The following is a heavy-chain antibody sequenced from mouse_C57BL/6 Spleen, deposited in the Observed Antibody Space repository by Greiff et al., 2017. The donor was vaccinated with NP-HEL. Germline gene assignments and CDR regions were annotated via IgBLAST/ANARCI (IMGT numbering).Heavy chain of an antibody. J-gene: IGHJ4*01. CDR2: IDPEDGDT. D-gene: IGHD2-5*01. Sequence: VQLQQSGAELVRPGASVKLSCTASGFNITDYYMHWVKQRPEQGLEWIGRIDPEDGDTEYAPKFQGKATMTADTSSNTAYLQLSSLTSEDAAVYYCTTSYSNYPDALDYWGQGTSVTVSS. CDR3: TTSYSNYPDALDY. V-gene: IGHV14-1*01. CDR1: GFNITDYY.